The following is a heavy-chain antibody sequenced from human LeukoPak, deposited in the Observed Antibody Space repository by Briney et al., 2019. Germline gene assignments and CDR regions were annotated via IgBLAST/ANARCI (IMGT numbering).Heavy chain of an antibody. CDR2: ISSSSNFI. J-gene: IGHJ3*02. V-gene: IGHV3-21*01. CDR3: ARAISDYDASDI. CDR1: GFTFSSYS. Sequence: PGGSLRLSCAASGFTFSSYSMNWVRQAPGKGLEWVSSISSSSNFIYYADSVKGRFTISRDNAKNSLYLQMNSLRAEDTAVHYCARAISDYDASDIWGQGTMVTVSS. D-gene: IGHD4-17*01.